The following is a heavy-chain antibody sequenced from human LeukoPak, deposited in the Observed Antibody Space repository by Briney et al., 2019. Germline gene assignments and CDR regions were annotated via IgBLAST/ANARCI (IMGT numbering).Heavy chain of an antibody. J-gene: IGHJ5*02. D-gene: IGHD4-11*01. Sequence: GGSLRLSCAASGFTFISYAMNWVRQAPGKGLEWVSGISGSGDNTYYADSVKGRFTISRDNSKNTLYLQMNSLRAEDTAVYYCAKHYSLKFDPWGQGTLATVSS. CDR3: AKHYSLKFDP. V-gene: IGHV3-23*01. CDR2: ISGSGDNT. CDR1: GFTFISYA.